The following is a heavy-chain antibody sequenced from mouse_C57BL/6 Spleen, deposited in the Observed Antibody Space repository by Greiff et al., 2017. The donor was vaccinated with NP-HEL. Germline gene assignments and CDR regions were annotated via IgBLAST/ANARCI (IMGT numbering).Heavy chain of an antibody. CDR2: IDPSDSET. CDR3: ARLNNRYAMDY. Sequence: VQLQQPGAELVRPGSSVKLSCKASGYTFTSYWMHWVKQRPIQGLEWIGNIDPSDSETHYNQKFKDKATLTVDKSSSTAYMQLSSLTSEDSAVYYCARLNNRYAMDYWGQGTSVTVSS. V-gene: IGHV1-52*01. CDR1: GYTFTSYW. D-gene: IGHD1-3*01. J-gene: IGHJ4*01.